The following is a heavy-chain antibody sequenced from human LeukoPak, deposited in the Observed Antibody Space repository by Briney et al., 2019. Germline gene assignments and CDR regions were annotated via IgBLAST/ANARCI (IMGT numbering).Heavy chain of an antibody. D-gene: IGHD2-8*02. CDR2: IYSGGST. CDR3: ARDVRIGRGVDY. V-gene: IGHV3-66*01. J-gene: IGHJ4*02. Sequence: GGSLRLSCAASGFTVSSNYMSWVRQAPGQGLEWVSVIYSGGSTYYADSVKGRFTISRDNSKNTLYLQMNSLRAEDTAVYYCARDVRIGRGVDYWGQGTLVTVSS. CDR1: GFTVSSNY.